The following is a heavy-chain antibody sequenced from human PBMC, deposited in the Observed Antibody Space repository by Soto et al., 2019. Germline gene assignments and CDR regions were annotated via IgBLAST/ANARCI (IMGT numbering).Heavy chain of an antibody. CDR3: ASGRPTIPTDAFDI. V-gene: IGHV1-69*12. CDR1: GGTFSSYA. CDR2: VIPIFGTA. D-gene: IGHD1-26*01. J-gene: IGHJ3*02. Sequence: QVQLVQAGAGVKKPGSSVKVSCKASGGTFSSYAISWVRQAPGQGLEWMGGVIPIFGTANYAKKFQGRVTITADESTSTAYMELSSLRSEDTAVYYCASGRPTIPTDAFDIWGQGTMVTVSS.